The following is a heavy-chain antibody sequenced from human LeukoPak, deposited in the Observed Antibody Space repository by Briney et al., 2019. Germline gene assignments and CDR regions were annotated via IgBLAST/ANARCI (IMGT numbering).Heavy chain of an antibody. J-gene: IGHJ4*02. CDR3: AKAYGYGFGPYYYDY. V-gene: IGHV3-43*01. Sequence: GGSLRLSCATSGFTFDDYTMHWVRQRPGKGLEWVSFINWDGGRISYADSVKGRFTISRDNSKSSLFLQMNGLSTADTALYYCAKAYGYGFGPYYYDYWGQGTLVTVSS. CDR1: GFTFDDYT. D-gene: IGHD5-18*01. CDR2: INWDGGRI.